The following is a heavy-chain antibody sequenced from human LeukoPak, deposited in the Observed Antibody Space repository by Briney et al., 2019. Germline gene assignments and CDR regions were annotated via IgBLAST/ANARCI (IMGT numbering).Heavy chain of an antibody. Sequence: VGSLRLSCAASGFTFTSYWMHWVRQAPGKGLVWVSRIHGDGTTTNYADSVKGRFTISRDNAKNTLYLQMNSLRAEDTAVYYCVRDSGNWGQGTLVTVSS. CDR3: VRDSGN. CDR1: GFTFTSYW. V-gene: IGHV3-74*01. CDR2: IHGDGTTT. J-gene: IGHJ4*02.